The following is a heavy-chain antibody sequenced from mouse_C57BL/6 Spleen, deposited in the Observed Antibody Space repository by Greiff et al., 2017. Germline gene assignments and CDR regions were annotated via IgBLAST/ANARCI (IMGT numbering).Heavy chain of an antibody. J-gene: IGHJ2*01. V-gene: IGHV1-69*01. CDR1: GYTFTSYW. D-gene: IGHD4-1*01. Sequence: QVQLQQPGAELVMPGASVKLSCKASGYTFTSYWMHWVKQRPGQGLEWIGEIDPSDSYTNYHQKFKGKSTLTVDKSSSTAYMQLSSLTSEDSAVYYCARGVNWPFDYWGQGTTLTVSS. CDR2: IDPSDSYT. CDR3: ARGVNWPFDY.